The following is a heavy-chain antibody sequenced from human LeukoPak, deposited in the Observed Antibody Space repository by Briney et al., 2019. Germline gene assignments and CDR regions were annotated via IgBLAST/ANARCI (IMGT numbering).Heavy chain of an antibody. CDR1: GFTFSNAW. CDR3: ARSSYGGNLFDY. Sequence: PGGSLRLSCAASGFTFSNAWMSWVRQAPGKGLEWVGRIKSKTDGGTTDYAAPVKGRFTISRDDSKNTLYLQMNSLKTEDTAVYYCARSSYGGNLFDYWGQGTLVTVSS. CDR2: IKSKTDGGTT. D-gene: IGHD4-23*01. J-gene: IGHJ4*02. V-gene: IGHV3-15*01.